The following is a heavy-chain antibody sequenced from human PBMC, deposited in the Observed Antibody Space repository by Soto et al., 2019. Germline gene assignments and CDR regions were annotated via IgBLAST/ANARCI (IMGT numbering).Heavy chain of an antibody. D-gene: IGHD6-6*01. J-gene: IGHJ4*02. CDR2: LNPHSGKT. CDR3: ARVSSIAARRSFDS. Sequence: QVQLVQSGAEVKKPGASVKVSCKASGYTFTIHDIHWVRQAPGQGLVWMAGLNPHSGKTAYAQKFQGRLTMTGNASTSTAYMELSSLRSEDTAMYYCARVSSIAARRSFDSWGQGTLVTVSS. CDR1: GYTFTIHD. V-gene: IGHV1-8*01.